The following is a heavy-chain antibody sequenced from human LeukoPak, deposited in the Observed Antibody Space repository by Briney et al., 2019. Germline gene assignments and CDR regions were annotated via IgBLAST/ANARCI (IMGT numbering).Heavy chain of an antibody. V-gene: IGHV1-18*01. D-gene: IGHD2-15*01. J-gene: IGHJ5*02. Sequence: ASVKVSCKASGYTFTSYGISWVRQAPGQGLEWMGWISDYNGNTNYAQKLQGRVTMTTDTSTSTAYMELRSLRSDDTAVYYCARADIVVVVAATRWFDPWGQGTLVTVSS. CDR2: ISDYNGNT. CDR3: ARADIVVVVAATRWFDP. CDR1: GYTFTSYG.